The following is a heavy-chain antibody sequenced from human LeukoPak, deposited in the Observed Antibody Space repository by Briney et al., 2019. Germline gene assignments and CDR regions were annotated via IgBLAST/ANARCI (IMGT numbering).Heavy chain of an antibody. CDR2: IYHTGNT. CDR1: GYSISSGYY. V-gene: IGHV4-38-2*01. J-gene: IGHJ4*02. D-gene: IGHD6-19*01. Sequence: SETLSLTCAVSGYSISSGYYWGWIRQPPGRGLEWVGSIYHTGNTYYNPSFKSRVIISVDTSTNQFSLKLSSVTAADTAVYHCARGDRGSGWPFDYWGQGTLVTVSS. CDR3: ARGDRGSGWPFDY.